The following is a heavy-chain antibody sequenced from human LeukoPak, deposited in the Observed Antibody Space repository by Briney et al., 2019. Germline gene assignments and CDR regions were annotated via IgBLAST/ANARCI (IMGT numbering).Heavy chain of an antibody. CDR2: IYHSGST. V-gene: IGHV4-30-2*01. D-gene: IGHD3-10*01. CDR3: ARGLIWFGSHDAFDI. J-gene: IGHJ3*02. Sequence: SETLSLTCAVSGGSISSGGYSWSWIRQPPGKGLEWIGYIYHSGSTYYNPSLKSRVTISVDRSKNQFSLKLSSVTAADTAVYYCARGLIWFGSHDAFDIWGQGTMVTVSS. CDR1: GGSISSGGYS.